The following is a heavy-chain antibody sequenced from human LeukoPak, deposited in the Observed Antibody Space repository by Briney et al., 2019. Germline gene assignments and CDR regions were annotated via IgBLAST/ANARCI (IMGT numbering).Heavy chain of an antibody. J-gene: IGHJ3*02. CDR1: GGSISSSSYY. Sequence: SETLSLTCTVSGGSISSSSYYWGWIRQPPGKGLEWIGSIYYSGSTYYNPSLKSRVTISVDTSKNQFSLRLSSVTAADTAVYYCARWEVRLNAFEMWGQGTMVTVSS. CDR2: IYYSGST. CDR3: ARWEVRLNAFEM. V-gene: IGHV4-39*01. D-gene: IGHD3-10*01.